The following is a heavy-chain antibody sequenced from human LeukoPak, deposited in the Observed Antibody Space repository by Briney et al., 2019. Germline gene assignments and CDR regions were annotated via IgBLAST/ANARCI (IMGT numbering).Heavy chain of an antibody. J-gene: IGHJ5*02. D-gene: IGHD6-6*01. Sequence: GGSLRLSCAASGFTFSSYAMNWVRQAPGKGLEWVSSISRGSDHIFYADSMKGRFTISRDNAKNSLYLQMNSLRAEDTAVYYCARDQQKYSSSWGGFDPWGQGTLVTVSS. CDR3: ARDQQKYSSSWGGFDP. CDR1: GFTFSSYA. V-gene: IGHV3-21*01. CDR2: ISRGSDHI.